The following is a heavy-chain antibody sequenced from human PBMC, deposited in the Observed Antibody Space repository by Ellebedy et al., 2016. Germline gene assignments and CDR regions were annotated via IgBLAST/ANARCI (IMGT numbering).Heavy chain of an antibody. V-gene: IGHV3-64D*06. J-gene: IGHJ6*02. D-gene: IGHD6-6*01. CDR1: GFTFSSYA. CDR2: ISSNGGST. CDR3: VKVFSEYSGRGSGYYYYGMDV. Sequence: GESLKISCSASGFTFSSYAMHWVRQAPGKGLEYVSAISSNGGSTYYADSVKGRFTISRDNSKNTLYLQMSSLRAEDTAVYYCVKVFSEYSGRGSGYYYYGMDVWGQGTTVTVSS.